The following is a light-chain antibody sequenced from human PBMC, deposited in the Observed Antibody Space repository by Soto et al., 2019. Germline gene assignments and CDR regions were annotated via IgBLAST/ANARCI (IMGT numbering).Light chain of an antibody. J-gene: IGKJ4*01. CDR3: QQYNVWPLT. CDR1: QSVSSN. Sequence: IVMTQSPATLSVSPGERATLSCRASQSVSSNLAWYQQKPGQTPKLLIYVASTRATGIPARFSGSGSGTEFTLTISSPQSEDFAVYYCQQYNVWPLTFGGGTKVEFK. V-gene: IGKV3-15*01. CDR2: VAS.